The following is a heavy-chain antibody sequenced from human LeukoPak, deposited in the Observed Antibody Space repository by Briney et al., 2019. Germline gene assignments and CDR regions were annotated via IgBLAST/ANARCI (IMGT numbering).Heavy chain of an antibody. Sequence: GESLKISCKGSGYSFTSYGISWVRQAPGQGLEWMGWISAYNGNTNYAQKLQGRVTMTTDTSTSTAYMELRSLRSDDTAVYYCARDLRAAAGTADYWGQGTLVTVSS. CDR1: GYSFTSYG. V-gene: IGHV1-18*01. CDR2: ISAYNGNT. D-gene: IGHD6-13*01. J-gene: IGHJ4*02. CDR3: ARDLRAAAGTADY.